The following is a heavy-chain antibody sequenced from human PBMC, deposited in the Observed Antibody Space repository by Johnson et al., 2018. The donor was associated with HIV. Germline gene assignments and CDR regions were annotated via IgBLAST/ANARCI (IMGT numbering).Heavy chain of an antibody. V-gene: IGHV3-30*03. D-gene: IGHD1-26*01. CDR2: IFFDGSKE. CDR1: GFTFSNYG. Sequence: QVQLVESGGGVVQPGRSLRLSCAASGFTFSNYGMHWVRQAPGKGLEWVAVIFFDGSKEFYEDSVKGRFTISRDTSKNTLYLQMNSLRAEDTAVYYCARGQGDAKWEPFGGDAFDIWGQGTLVTVSS. J-gene: IGHJ3*02. CDR3: ARGQGDAKWEPFGGDAFDI.